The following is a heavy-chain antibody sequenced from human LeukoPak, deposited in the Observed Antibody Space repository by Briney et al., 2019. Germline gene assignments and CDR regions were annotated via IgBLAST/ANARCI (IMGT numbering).Heavy chain of an antibody. CDR1: GGSFSGYY. V-gene: IGHV4-34*01. Sequence: PSETLSLTCAVYGGSFSGYYWSWIRQPPGKGLEWIGEINHSGSTNYNPSLKSRVTISVDTSKNQFSLELSSVTAADTAVYYCASGQYGSGSYYTPWGQGTLVTVSS. CDR3: ASGQYGSGSYYTP. CDR2: INHSGST. D-gene: IGHD3-10*01. J-gene: IGHJ4*02.